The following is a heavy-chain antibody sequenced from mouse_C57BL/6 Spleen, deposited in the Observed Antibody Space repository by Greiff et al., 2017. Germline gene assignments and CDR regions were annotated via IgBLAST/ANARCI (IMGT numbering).Heavy chain of an antibody. CDR3: AIIYYYYDGFDY. D-gene: IGHD2-4*01. CDR1: GYTFTSYW. V-gene: IGHV1-55*01. J-gene: IGHJ2*01. CDR2: IYPGSGST. Sequence: QVQLQQPGAELVKPGASVKMSCKASGYTFTSYWITWVKQRPGQGLEWIGDIYPGSGSTNYNEKFKSKATLTVYTSSSTAYMQLSSLTSEDSAVYYCAIIYYYYDGFDYWGQGTTLTVSS.